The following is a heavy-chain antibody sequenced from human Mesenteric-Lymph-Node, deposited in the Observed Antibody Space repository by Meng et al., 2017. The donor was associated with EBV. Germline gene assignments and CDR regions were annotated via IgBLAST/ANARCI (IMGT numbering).Heavy chain of an antibody. D-gene: IGHD3-10*01. CDR2: INHSGST. CDR1: GGSFSDYF. CDR3: ARPRIRYGSGSYYY. J-gene: IGHJ4*02. V-gene: IGHV4-34*01. Sequence: QVQLQQWGAGLLKPSETLSLTCAVHGGSFSDYFWTWIRRAPGKGLEWVGEINHSGSTKYNPSLKSRVTISVDTSKNQISLNLNSVTAADTAVYYCARPRIRYGSGSYYYWGQGTLVTVSS.